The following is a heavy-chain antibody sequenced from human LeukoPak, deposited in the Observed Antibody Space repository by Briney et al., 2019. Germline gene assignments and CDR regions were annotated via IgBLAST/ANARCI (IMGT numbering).Heavy chain of an antibody. CDR3: AREGGSSSLSYYYYYMDV. V-gene: IGHV3-48*03. D-gene: IGHD6-6*01. CDR1: GFTFSSYE. Sequence: GGSLRLSCAASGFTFSSYEMNWVRQAPGKGLEWVSYISNSGKTIYYADSVKGRFTISRDNAKNSLYLQMNSLRAEDTAVYYCAREGGSSSLSYYYYYMDVWGKGTTVTVSS. J-gene: IGHJ6*03. CDR2: ISNSGKTI.